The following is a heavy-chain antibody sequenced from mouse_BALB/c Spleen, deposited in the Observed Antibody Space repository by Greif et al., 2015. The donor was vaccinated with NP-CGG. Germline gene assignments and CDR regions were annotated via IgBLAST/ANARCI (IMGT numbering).Heavy chain of an antibody. CDR3: ARERSMITYYFDY. J-gene: IGHJ2*01. D-gene: IGHD2-4*01. V-gene: IGHV2-9*02. CDR1: GFSLTSYG. CDR2: IWAGGST. Sequence: VKLVESGPGLVAPSQSLSITCTVSGFSLTSYGVHWVRQPPGKGLEWLGVIWAGGSTNYNSALMSRLSISKDNSKSQVVLKMNSLQTDDTAMYNCARERSMITYYFDYWGQGTTLTVSS.